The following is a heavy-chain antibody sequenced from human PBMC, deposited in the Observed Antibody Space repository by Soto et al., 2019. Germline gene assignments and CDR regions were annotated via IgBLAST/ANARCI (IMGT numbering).Heavy chain of an antibody. Sequence: SETLALGCAVCGGSMRSRGDDGGWISQPPGKGLEWIGSIFYSGSAYYTPSLKSRVTISVDTSKNQFSLKLSSVTAADTAVYYCARLSPYCTGGSCYPEDFDYWGQGTLVTVSS. V-gene: IGHV4-39*01. CDR3: ARLSPYCTGGSCYPEDFDY. CDR1: GGSMRSRGDD. J-gene: IGHJ4*02. D-gene: IGHD2-15*01. CDR2: IFYSGSA.